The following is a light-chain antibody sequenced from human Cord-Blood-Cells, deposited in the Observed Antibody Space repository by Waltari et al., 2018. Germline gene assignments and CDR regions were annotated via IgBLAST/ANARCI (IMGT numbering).Light chain of an antibody. CDR1: SSDVGGYTY. Sequence: QSALTQPPSASGSPGQSVTISCTGTSSDVGGYTYVSWYQQHPGKAPKLVIYEVSKRPSGVPERYAGSKSGNTASLTVSGLQAEDEADYYCSSYAGSNNYVFGTGTKVTVL. J-gene: IGLJ1*01. V-gene: IGLV2-8*01. CDR3: SSYAGSNNYV. CDR2: EVS.